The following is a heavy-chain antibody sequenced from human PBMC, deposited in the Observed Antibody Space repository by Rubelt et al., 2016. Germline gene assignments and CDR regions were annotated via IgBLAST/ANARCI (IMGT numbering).Heavy chain of an antibody. CDR3: AKGYRGSYDSSSDY. V-gene: IGHV3-23*01. J-gene: IGHJ4*02. CDR1: GLTFDNYA. Sequence: EVQLLESGGGLAQPGGSLRLSCAASGLTFDNYAMSWVRQAPGKGLEWVSTISASGGSTYYADSVKGRFTISRDDSKNTLCLQMNSLRVEDTAVYYCAKGYRGSYDSSSDYWGQGTLVTGSS. D-gene: IGHD1-26*01. CDR2: ISASGGST.